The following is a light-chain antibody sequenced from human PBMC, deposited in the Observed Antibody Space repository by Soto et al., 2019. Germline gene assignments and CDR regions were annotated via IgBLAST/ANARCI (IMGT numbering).Light chain of an antibody. J-gene: IGKJ5*01. V-gene: IGKV3-20*01. Sequence: EIVLKQSPGTLSLSPGERATLSCRASHSVSSSYLAWYQQKPGQAPRLLIYGASSRATGIPDRFSGSGSGTDFTLTISRLEPEDFAVYYCQQYGSSPPITFGQVTLVEIK. CDR3: QQYGSSPPIT. CDR1: HSVSSSY. CDR2: GAS.